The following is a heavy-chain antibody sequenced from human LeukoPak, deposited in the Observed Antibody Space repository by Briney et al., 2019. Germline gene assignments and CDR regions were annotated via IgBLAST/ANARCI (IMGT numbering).Heavy chain of an antibody. CDR1: GGSISIYY. V-gene: IGHV4-59*01. D-gene: IGHD2-15*01. J-gene: IGHJ3*02. CDR3: ARGGSDMRAFDI. CDR2: IYYSGST. Sequence: PSETLSLTCTVSGGSISIYYWSWIRQPPGKGLEWIGYIYYSGSTNYNPSLKSRVTISVDTSKNQFSLKLSSVTAADTAVYYCARGGSDMRAFDIWGQGTMVTVSS.